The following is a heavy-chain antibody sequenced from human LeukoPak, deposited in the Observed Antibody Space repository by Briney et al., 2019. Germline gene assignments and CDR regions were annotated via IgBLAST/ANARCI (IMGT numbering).Heavy chain of an antibody. Sequence: PSETLSLTCAVYGGSFSGYYWSWIRQPPGKGLEWIGEINHSGSTNYNPSLKSRVTISVDTSKNQFSLKLSSVSAADTAVYYWAIRSVPAAIGGGAFDIWGQGTMVTVSS. CDR2: INHSGST. V-gene: IGHV4-34*01. D-gene: IGHD2-2*02. J-gene: IGHJ3*02. CDR1: GGSFSGYY. CDR3: AIRSVPAAIGGGAFDI.